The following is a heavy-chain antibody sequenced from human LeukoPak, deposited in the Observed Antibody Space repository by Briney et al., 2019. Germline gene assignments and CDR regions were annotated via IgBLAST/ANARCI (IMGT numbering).Heavy chain of an antibody. J-gene: IGHJ4*02. CDR3: AAASRDGYNFDY. CDR2: INPSGGST. Sequence: GASVKVSCKASGYTFTNYYMHWVRQAPGQGLEWMGIINPSGGSTTYAQKFQGRVTMTRDTSTRTVYMELSSLRSEVPAVYYCAAASRDGYNFDYWGQGTLVTVSS. CDR1: GYTFTNYY. D-gene: IGHD5-24*01. V-gene: IGHV1-46*01.